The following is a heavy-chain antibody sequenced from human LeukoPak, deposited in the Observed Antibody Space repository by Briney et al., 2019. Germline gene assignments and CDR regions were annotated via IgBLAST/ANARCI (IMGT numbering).Heavy chain of an antibody. D-gene: IGHD3-16*01. V-gene: IGHV3-9*03. CDR3: AKGGGGRLIYYYYMDV. CDR2: ITWNSDNI. Sequence: GGSLRLSCGASGFSFRTSWLNWVRQAPGKGLEWVSGITWNSDNIEYADSVKGRFTISRDNAKNSLYLQMNSLRAEDMALYYCAKGGGGRLIYYYYMDVWGKGTTVTVSS. CDR1: GFSFRTSW. J-gene: IGHJ6*03.